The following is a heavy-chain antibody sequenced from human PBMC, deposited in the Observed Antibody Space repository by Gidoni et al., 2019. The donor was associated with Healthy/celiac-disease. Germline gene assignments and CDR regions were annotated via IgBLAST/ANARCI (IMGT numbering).Heavy chain of an antibody. CDR1: GYTFTGYY. J-gene: IGHJ4*02. CDR2: INPNRGAK. CDR3: ARDSMITFGGGRTGGG. V-gene: IGHV1-2*02. Sequence: QVQLVQSGAEVKKPGASVKVSCKASGYTFTGYYLHWVRQAPGQGLEWMGWINPNRGAKNDDQNFQGRATMTRETSTSPAYMDLSRRRSDDTAGYYCARDSMITFGGGRTGGGGGQGTLVTVSS. D-gene: IGHD3-16*01.